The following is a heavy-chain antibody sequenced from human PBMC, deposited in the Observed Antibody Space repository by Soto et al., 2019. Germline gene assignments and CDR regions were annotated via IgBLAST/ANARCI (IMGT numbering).Heavy chain of an antibody. V-gene: IGHV1-3*01. CDR1: GYTFTTYT. J-gene: IGHJ4*02. Sequence: ASVKVSCKPSGYTFTTYTIHWVRQAPGQRLEWMGWINAGSGDTKHSQKLQGRVTMTTDTSTSTAYMELRSLRSDDTAVYYCARVWGALDGRFGELSPYFDYWGQGTLVTVSS. CDR2: INAGSGDT. D-gene: IGHD3-10*01. CDR3: ARVWGALDGRFGELSPYFDY.